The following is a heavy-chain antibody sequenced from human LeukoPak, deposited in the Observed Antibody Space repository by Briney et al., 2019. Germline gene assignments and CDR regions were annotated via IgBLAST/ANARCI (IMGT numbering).Heavy chain of an antibody. V-gene: IGHV1-46*01. CDR3: ARDYGDYNWFDP. CDR1: GYTFTSYY. J-gene: IGHJ5*02. D-gene: IGHD4-17*01. CDR2: INLSGGST. Sequence: ASVKVSCKASGYTFTSYYIHWVRQAPGQGLEWMGIINLSGGSTSYAQKFQGRVTMTRDMSTSTVYMELSSLRSEDTAVYFCARDYGDYNWFDPWGQGTLVTVSP.